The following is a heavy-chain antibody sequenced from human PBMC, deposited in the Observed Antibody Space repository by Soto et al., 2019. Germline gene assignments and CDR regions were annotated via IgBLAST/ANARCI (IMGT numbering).Heavy chain of an antibody. CDR1: GFSLTTHGVG. J-gene: IGHJ4*02. CDR3: AHEDYDYYGGKFDY. Sequence: QITLKESGPSLVKPTQTLTLTCTFSGFSLTTHGVGVGWIRQPPGKALEWLALIYWDDDKRYSPFLKSRLTITRDTSKNQVVLTMTDMDPVDTGTYYCAHEDYDYYGGKFDYWGQGTLLTVSS. V-gene: IGHV2-5*02. CDR2: IYWDDDK. D-gene: IGHD5-12*01.